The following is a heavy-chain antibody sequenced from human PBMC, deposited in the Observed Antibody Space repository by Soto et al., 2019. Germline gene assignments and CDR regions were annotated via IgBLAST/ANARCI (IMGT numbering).Heavy chain of an antibody. CDR3: ARDGWDCSSTSCYEDY. Sequence: GGSLRLSCAASGFTFSSYSMNWVRQAPGKGLEWVSYISSSSSTIYYADSVKGRFTISRDNAKNSLYLQMNSLRAEDTAVYYCARDGWDCSSTSCYEDYWGQGTLVTVSS. J-gene: IGHJ4*02. CDR1: GFTFSSYS. CDR2: ISSSSSTI. V-gene: IGHV3-48*01. D-gene: IGHD2-2*01.